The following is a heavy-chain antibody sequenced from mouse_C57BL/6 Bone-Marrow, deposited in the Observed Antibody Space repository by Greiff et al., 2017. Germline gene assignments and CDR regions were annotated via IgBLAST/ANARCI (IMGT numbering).Heavy chain of an antibody. V-gene: IGHV6-6*01. CDR3: TRAGSYYFDY. D-gene: IGHD4-1*01. Sequence: EVMLVVSGGGLVQPGGSMKLSCAASGFTFSDAWMDWVRQSPEKGLEWVAEIRNKANNHATYYAESVKGRFTISRDDSKSSVYLQMNSLRAEDTGIYYCTRAGSYYFDYWGQGTTLTVSS. CDR1: GFTFSDAW. CDR2: IRNKANNHAT. J-gene: IGHJ2*01.